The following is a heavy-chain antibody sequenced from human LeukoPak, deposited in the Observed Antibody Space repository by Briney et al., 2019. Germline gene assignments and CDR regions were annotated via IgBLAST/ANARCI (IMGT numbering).Heavy chain of an antibody. D-gene: IGHD3-9*01. CDR3: TKWGDSDGSTGYYDPDY. CDR2: LVGNGVST. Sequence: EAGASLRLSCAASGFTFRNYAMSWVRQAPGNGLEWVSALVGNGVSTYYADSVQGRFTISRDNSKNTLYLQMKSLRAEDTALYYCTKWGDSDGSTGYYDPDYWGQGTLVTVSS. J-gene: IGHJ4*02. V-gene: IGHV3-23*01. CDR1: GFTFRNYA.